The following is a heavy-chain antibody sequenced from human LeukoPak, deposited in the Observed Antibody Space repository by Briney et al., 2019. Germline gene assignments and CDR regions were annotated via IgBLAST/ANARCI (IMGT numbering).Heavy chain of an antibody. Sequence: GSLRLSCAASGFTFSSYEMNWVRQAPGKGLEWVSYISSSGSTIYYADSVKGRFTISRDNAKNSLYLQMNGLRAEDTAVYYCARRLRRNYFDYWGQGTLVTVSS. CDR1: GFTFSSYE. V-gene: IGHV3-48*03. J-gene: IGHJ4*02. CDR3: ARRLRRNYFDY. D-gene: IGHD4-17*01. CDR2: ISSSGSTI.